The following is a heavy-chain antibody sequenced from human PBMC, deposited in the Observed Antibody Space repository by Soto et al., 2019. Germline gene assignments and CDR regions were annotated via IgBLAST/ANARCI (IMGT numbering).Heavy chain of an antibody. Sequence: QVPLQESGPGLVKPSQTLSLTCIVSGDSISSGDYYWSWIRQHPGKGLEWIGQIHYSGSTYYNPSLMRRVTISVDTSKNQFSLRLSSVTAADTAVYYCARDTRVAFSYFDNWGQGALVTVSS. D-gene: IGHD2-21*01. V-gene: IGHV4-31*03. J-gene: IGHJ4*02. CDR3: ARDTRVAFSYFDN. CDR2: IHYSGST. CDR1: GDSISSGDYY.